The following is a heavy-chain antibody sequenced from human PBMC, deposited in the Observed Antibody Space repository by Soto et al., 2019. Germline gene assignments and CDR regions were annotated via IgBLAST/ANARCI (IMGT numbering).Heavy chain of an antibody. CDR1: GFTFSSYG. J-gene: IGHJ4*02. V-gene: IGHV3-30*18. Sequence: QVQLVESGGGVVQPGRSLRLSCAASGFTFSSYGMHWVRQAPGKGLEWVAVISYDGSNKYYADSVKGRFTISRDNSKNTLYLQMNSLRAEDTAVYYCAKERKDCSSTSCYPMLDYWGQGTLVTVSS. CDR2: ISYDGSNK. CDR3: AKERKDCSSTSCYPMLDY. D-gene: IGHD2-2*01.